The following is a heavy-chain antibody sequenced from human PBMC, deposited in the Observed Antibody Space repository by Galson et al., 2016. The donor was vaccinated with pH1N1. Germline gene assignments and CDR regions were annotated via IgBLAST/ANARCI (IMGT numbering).Heavy chain of an antibody. D-gene: IGHD5-12*01. CDR3: AKVPRRAFNAYGVDY. CDR2: ISGSGRDT. CDR1: GFTFNKYA. J-gene: IGHJ4*02. V-gene: IGHV3-23*01. Sequence: SLRLSCAASGFTFNKYAMTWVRQAPGKGLEWVSAISGSGRDTYYADSVKGRFTISRDNSKDTVYLQMNSLTVEDTAIYYCAKVPRRAFNAYGVDYWGQGTLVTVSS.